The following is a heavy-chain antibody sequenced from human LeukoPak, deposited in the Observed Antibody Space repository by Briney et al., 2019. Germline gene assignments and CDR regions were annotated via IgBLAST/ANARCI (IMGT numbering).Heavy chain of an antibody. D-gene: IGHD3-10*01. CDR2: IYYSGST. CDR1: GGSISRGGYY. V-gene: IGHV4-31*03. J-gene: IGHJ4*02. CDR3: ARDSTYGSGSWFDY. Sequence: SQTLSLTCTVSGGSISRGGYYWSWIRQHPGKGLEWIGYIYYSGSTYYNPSLKSRVTISVDTSKNQFSLKLSSVTAADTAVYYCARDSTYGSGSWFDYWGQGTLVTVSS.